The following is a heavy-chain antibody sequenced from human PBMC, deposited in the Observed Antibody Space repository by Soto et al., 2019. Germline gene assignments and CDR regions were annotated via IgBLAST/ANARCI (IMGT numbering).Heavy chain of an antibody. V-gene: IGHV3-23*01. J-gene: IGHJ4*02. CDR1: GFTFSSYA. Sequence: EVQLLESGGGLVQPGGSLRLSCAASGFTFSSYAMRWVRQAPGKGLEWVSAISGSGGSTYYADSVKGRFTISRDNSKNTLYLQMNSLRAEDTAVYYCARRGSGSYYAYWGQGTLVTVSS. D-gene: IGHD1-26*01. CDR2: ISGSGGST. CDR3: ARRGSGSYYAY.